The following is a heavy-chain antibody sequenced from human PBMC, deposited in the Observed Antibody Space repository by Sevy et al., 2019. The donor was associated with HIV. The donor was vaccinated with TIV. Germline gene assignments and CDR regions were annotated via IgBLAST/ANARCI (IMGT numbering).Heavy chain of an antibody. CDR1: GFTFGDYA. V-gene: IGHV3-49*03. J-gene: IGHJ3*02. CDR2: IRSKAYGGTT. CDR3: TRDVADYDFWSGGHAFDI. D-gene: IGHD3-3*01. Sequence: GGSLRLSCTASGFTFGDYAMSWFRQAPGKGLEWVGFIRSKAYGGTTEYAASVKGRFTISRDDSKSIAYLQMNSLKTEDTAVYYCTRDVADYDFWSGGHAFDIWGQGTMVTVSS.